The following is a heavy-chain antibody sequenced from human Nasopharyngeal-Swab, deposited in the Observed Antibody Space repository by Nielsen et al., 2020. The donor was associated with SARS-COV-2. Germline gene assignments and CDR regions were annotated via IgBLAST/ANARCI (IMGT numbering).Heavy chain of an antibody. CDR2: IYYSGNT. V-gene: IGHV4-39*01. Sequence: SETLSLTCTVSGASISSSNYYWGWIRQPPGKGLEWIGTIYYSGNTYFNPSLKSRVTMSVDTSKHKFSLNLSSVTAADTALYYCARHSSGWSFDYWDHGTLVTVSS. J-gene: IGHJ4*01. D-gene: IGHD6-19*01. CDR1: GASISSSNYY. CDR3: ARHSSGWSFDY.